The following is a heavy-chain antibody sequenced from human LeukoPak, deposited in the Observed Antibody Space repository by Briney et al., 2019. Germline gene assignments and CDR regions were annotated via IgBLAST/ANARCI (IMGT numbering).Heavy chain of an antibody. V-gene: IGHV3-21*01. CDR3: AKLAKYFYGSETYYFFEH. J-gene: IGHJ4*02. CDR1: GFTFSSYS. D-gene: IGHD3-10*01. Sequence: GGSLRLSCAASGFTFSSYSMNWARQAPGKGLEWVSSISSSGSYIYYADSVKGRFTISRDNAKNSLSLQVNSLRVEDTAVYYCAKLAKYFYGSETYYFFEHWGQGTPVTASS. CDR2: ISSSGSYI.